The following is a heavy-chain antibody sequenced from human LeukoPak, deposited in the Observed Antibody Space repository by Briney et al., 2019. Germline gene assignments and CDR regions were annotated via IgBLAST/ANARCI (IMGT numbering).Heavy chain of an antibody. V-gene: IGHV4-4*07. CDR1: GGFISSYY. D-gene: IGHD3-22*01. CDR2: IYTSGST. Sequence: KPSETLSLTCTVSGGFISSYYWSWIRQPAGKGLEWIGRIYTSGSTNYNPSLKSRVTMSVDTSKNQFSLKLSSVTAADTAVYYWARDRRYYYDSTWAFDIWGQGTMVTVSS. CDR3: ARDRRYYYDSTWAFDI. J-gene: IGHJ3*02.